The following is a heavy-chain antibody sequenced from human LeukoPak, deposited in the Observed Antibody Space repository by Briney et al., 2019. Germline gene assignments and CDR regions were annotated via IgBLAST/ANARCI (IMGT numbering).Heavy chain of an antibody. CDR1: GGSTSDYY. Sequence: PSETLSLTCTVSGGSTSDYYWSWIRQPPGKGLEWIEYIYYSGSTNYNPSLKSRVTISVDTSKNQFSLKLNSVTAADTAVYYCARDRYSGSYWGYFDYWGQGTLVTVSS. J-gene: IGHJ4*02. D-gene: IGHD1-26*01. CDR3: ARDRYSGSYWGYFDY. V-gene: IGHV4-59*01. CDR2: IYYSGST.